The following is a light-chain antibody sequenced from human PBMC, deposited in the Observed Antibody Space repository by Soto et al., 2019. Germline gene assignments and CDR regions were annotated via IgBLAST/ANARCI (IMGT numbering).Light chain of an antibody. CDR3: QQYGSSPGT. V-gene: IGKV3-20*01. Sequence: EIVLTQSPGTLSFSPGERATLSCRASQSVSSSYLAWYQQKPGQAPRLLIYGASSGATGIPDRFTGSGSGTDFTLTISSMETEDFAVYYCQQYGSSPGTFGQGTKVDLK. CDR2: GAS. CDR1: QSVSSSY. J-gene: IGKJ1*01.